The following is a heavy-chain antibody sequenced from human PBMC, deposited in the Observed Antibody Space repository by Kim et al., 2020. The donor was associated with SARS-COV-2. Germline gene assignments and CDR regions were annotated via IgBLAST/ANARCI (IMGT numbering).Heavy chain of an antibody. D-gene: IGHD6-13*01. V-gene: IGHV1-3*01. CDR3: ARDPDRIAAALDY. J-gene: IGHJ4*02. Sequence: SPQNFQGRVTITRDTSASTAYMELSSLRSEDTAVYYCARDPDRIAAALDYWGQGTLVTVSS.